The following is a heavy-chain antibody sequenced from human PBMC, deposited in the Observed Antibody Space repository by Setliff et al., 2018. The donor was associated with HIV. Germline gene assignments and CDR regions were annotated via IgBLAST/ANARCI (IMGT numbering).Heavy chain of an antibody. J-gene: IGHJ4*02. D-gene: IGHD5-12*01. CDR1: GGSISNFY. Sequence: PSETLSLTCSVSGGSISNFYWSWIRQPPGKGLEWVGHIYSTGDTNYNPSLKSRITLSVDTSKNQFSLKLSSVTAADTAVYYCAFSKQMATMAFDYWGQGALVTVSS. CDR2: IYSTGDT. V-gene: IGHV4-4*08. CDR3: AFSKQMATMAFDY.